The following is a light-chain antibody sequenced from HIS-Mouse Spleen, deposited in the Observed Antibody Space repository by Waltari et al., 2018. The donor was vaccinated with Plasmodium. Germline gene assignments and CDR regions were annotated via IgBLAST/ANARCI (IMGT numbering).Light chain of an antibody. J-gene: IGLJ3*02. V-gene: IGLV3-10*01. CDR1: ALPKKY. CDR3: YSTDSSGNHRV. CDR2: EDS. Sequence: SYELTQPPSVSVSPGQTARITCSGDALPKKYAYWYQQKSGQAPVLVIYEDSKRPSGIPRQFSGSSSGTMSTVTISGAQVEDEADYYCYSTDSSGNHRVFGGGTKLTVL.